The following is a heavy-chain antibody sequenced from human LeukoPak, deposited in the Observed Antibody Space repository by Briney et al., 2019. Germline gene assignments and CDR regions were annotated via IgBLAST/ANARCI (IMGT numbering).Heavy chain of an antibody. D-gene: IGHD6-13*01. V-gene: IGHV1-69*05. J-gene: IGHJ3*02. Sequence: SVKVSCKASGGTFSSYAISWVRQAPGQGLEWMGGIIPSFGTANYAQKFQGRVTITTDASTSTAYMELSSLRSEDTAVYYCARDLGSEAAADNVGVAFDIWGQGTMVTVSS. CDR2: IIPSFGTA. CDR1: GGTFSSYA. CDR3: ARDLGSEAAADNVGVAFDI.